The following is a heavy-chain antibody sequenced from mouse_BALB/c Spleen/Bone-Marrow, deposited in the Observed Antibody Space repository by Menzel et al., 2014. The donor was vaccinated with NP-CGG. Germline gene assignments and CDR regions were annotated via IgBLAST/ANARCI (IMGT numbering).Heavy chain of an antibody. Sequence: VQLQQSGGGLVQPGGSLRLSCATSGFTFSAFYMEWVRQPPGKRLEWIAASRNKAKDYTTEYSASVKGRFIVSRDTSQSILYLQMNALRAEDTAIYFCARDVGYGNYLSYWGQGTLVTVSA. J-gene: IGHJ3*01. CDR2: SRNKAKDYTT. V-gene: IGHV7-1*02. CDR1: GFTFSAFY. D-gene: IGHD2-10*02. CDR3: ARDVGYGNYLSY.